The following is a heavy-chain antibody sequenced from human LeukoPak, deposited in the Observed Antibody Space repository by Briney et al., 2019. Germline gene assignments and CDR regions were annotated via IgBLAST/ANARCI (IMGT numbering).Heavy chain of an antibody. D-gene: IGHD4-23*01. CDR1: GFTFSTYS. J-gene: IGHJ4*02. CDR3: ARDFRYGGNFDY. Sequence: GGSLRLSCAASGFTFSTYSMNWVRQAPGKGLEWVSYISSRSSTIYYADSVKGRFTFSRDNAKNSLYLQMNSLRAEDTAVYYRARDFRYGGNFDYWGQGTLVTVSS. CDR2: ISSRSSTI. V-gene: IGHV3-48*01.